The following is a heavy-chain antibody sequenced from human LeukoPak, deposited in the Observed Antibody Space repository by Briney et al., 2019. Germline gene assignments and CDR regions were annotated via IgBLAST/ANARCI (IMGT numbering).Heavy chain of an antibody. Sequence: GGSLRLSCAASGFTFSSDWVSWVRQAPGKGLEWVANIKQDGSEKYYVDSVKGRFTISRDNAKNSLYLQINSLSVEDTAVYYCARCVMGYSGYDLDYWGQGTLVTVSS. CDR1: GFTFSSDW. CDR2: IKQDGSEK. J-gene: IGHJ4*02. V-gene: IGHV3-7*01. CDR3: ARCVMGYSGYDLDY. D-gene: IGHD5-12*01.